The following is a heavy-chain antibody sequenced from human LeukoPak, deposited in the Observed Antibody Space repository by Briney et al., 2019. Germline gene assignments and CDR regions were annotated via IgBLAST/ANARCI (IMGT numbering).Heavy chain of an antibody. V-gene: IGHV4-38-2*02. D-gene: IGHD5-18*01. CDR1: GYSISSGYY. Sequence: SETLSLTCTVSGYSISSGYYWGWIRQPPGKGLEWIGSIYHSGSTYYNPSLKSRVTISVDTSKNQFSLKLSSVTAADTAVYYCAREVQLWLPRHWGQGTLVTVSS. CDR3: AREVQLWLPRH. J-gene: IGHJ1*01. CDR2: IYHSGST.